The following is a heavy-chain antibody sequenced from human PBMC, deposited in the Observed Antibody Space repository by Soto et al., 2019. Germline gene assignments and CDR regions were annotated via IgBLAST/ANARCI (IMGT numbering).Heavy chain of an antibody. CDR3: ARDSDGSGSYYYYYYYMDV. J-gene: IGHJ6*03. V-gene: IGHV3-48*01. CDR2: ISSSSTI. CDR1: GFTFSSYS. D-gene: IGHD3-10*01. Sequence: PGGSLRLSCAASGFTFSSYSMNWVRQAPGKGLEWVSYISSSSTIYYADSVKGRFTISRDNAKNSLYLQMNSLRAEDTAVYYCARDSDGSGSYYYYYYYMDVWGKGTTVTVSS.